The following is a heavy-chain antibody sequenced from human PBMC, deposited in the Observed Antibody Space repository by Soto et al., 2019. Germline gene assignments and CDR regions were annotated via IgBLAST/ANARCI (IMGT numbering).Heavy chain of an antibody. CDR1: GGSISSYY. D-gene: IGHD3-10*01. J-gene: IGHJ3*02. CDR3: ARGGVLWFGELLYNAFDI. Sequence: PLEILSLTCTVSGGSISSYYWSWIRQPPGKGLEWIGYIYYSGSTNYNPSLKSRVTISVDTSKNQFSLKLSSVTAADTAVYYCARGGVLWFGELLYNAFDIWGQGTMVTVSS. CDR2: IYYSGST. V-gene: IGHV4-59*01.